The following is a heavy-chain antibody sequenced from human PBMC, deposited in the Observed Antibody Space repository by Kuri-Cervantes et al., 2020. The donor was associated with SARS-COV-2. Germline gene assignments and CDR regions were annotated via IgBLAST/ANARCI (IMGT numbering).Heavy chain of an antibody. V-gene: IGHV4-39*01. CDR1: GGSISSSSYY. D-gene: IGHD6-19*01. CDR3: ARRGAVAGTVPFFDY. J-gene: IGHJ4*02. CDR2: VYYDGST. Sequence: GSLRLSCTVSGGSISSSSYYWAWIRQPPGKGPEWIGSVYYDGSTYYNPSLKSRVTISVDTSKNQFSLKLSSVTAADTAVYYCARRGAVAGTVPFFDYWGQGTLGT.